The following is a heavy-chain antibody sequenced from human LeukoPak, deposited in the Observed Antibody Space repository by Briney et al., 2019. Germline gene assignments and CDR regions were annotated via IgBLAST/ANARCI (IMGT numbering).Heavy chain of an antibody. CDR2: ISYDGSNK. Sequence: GGSLRLSCAASGFTFSSYAMHWVRQAPGKGLEWVAVISYDGSNKYYADSVKGRFTISRDNSKNMLYLQMNSLRAEDTAVYYCATSTAAAGTDWGQGTLVTVSS. V-gene: IGHV3-30*04. J-gene: IGHJ4*02. CDR1: GFTFSSYA. CDR3: ATSTAAAGTD. D-gene: IGHD6-13*01.